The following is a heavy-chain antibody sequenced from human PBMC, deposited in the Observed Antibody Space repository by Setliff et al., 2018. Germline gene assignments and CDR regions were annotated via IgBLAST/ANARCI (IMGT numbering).Heavy chain of an antibody. CDR2: IYYSGST. Sequence: PSETLSLTCTVSGGSIRSYYWNWIRQPPGKGLEWIGYIYYSGSTNYNPSLKSRVTISVDTSKNHFSLKLSSVTAADTAVYYCAGSTVTQVDYWGQRTLVTVSS. J-gene: IGHJ4*02. CDR1: GGSIRSYY. D-gene: IGHD4-17*01. CDR3: AGSTVTQVDY. V-gene: IGHV4-59*08.